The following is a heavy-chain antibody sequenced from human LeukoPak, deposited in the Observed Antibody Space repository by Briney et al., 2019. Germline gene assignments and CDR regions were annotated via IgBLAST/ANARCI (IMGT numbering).Heavy chain of an antibody. D-gene: IGHD3-9*01. CDR3: ARDLSSDILTNTYGEYYFDY. Sequence: GGSLRLSCAASGFTFSSYSMNWVRQAPGKGLEWVSSISRSSSDIYYADSMKGRFTISRDNAKNSLYLQMNSLRAEDTAVYYCARDLSSDILTNTYGEYYFDYWGQGTLVTVSS. J-gene: IGHJ4*02. CDR1: GFTFSSYS. V-gene: IGHV3-21*01. CDR2: ISRSSSDI.